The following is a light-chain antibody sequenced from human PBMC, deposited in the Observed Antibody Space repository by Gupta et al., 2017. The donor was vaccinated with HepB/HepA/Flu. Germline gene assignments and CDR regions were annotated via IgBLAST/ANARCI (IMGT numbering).Light chain of an antibody. J-gene: IGKJ1*01. CDR3: QQSYSTLWT. Sequence: DIQLTKPPSSLSASLGDRVTITCRASQSISSYLNWYQQKPGKAPKLLIYAASSLQSGVPSRFSGSGSGTDFTLTISSLQPEDFATYYCQQSYSTLWTFGQGTKVDIK. V-gene: IGKV1-39*01. CDR1: QSISSY. CDR2: AAS.